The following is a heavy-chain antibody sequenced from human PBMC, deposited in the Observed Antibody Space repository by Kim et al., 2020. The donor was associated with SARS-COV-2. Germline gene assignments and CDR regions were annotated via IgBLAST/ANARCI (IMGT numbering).Heavy chain of an antibody. D-gene: IGHD6-13*01. J-gene: IGHJ3*02. Sequence: GGSLRLSCAASGFTFSSYAMSWVRQAPGKGLEWVSAISGSGGNTYYADSVQGRFTISRDNSKNTLYLQMNSLRAEDTAVYYCAKFTAGLDAFDIWGQGTMVTVSS. CDR3: AKFTAGLDAFDI. V-gene: IGHV3-23*01. CDR2: ISGSGGNT. CDR1: GFTFSSYA.